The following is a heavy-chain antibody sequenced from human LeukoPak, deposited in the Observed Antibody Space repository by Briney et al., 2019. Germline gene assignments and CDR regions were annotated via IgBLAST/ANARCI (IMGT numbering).Heavy chain of an antibody. CDR2: IWYDGSNK. Sequence: SGRSLRLSCAASGFTFSSYGMHWVRQAPGKGLEWVAVIWYDGSNKYYADSVKGRFTISRDNSKNTLYLQMNSLRAEDTAVYYCARDPPYIVGATTHFDYWGQGTLVTVSS. CDR3: ARDPPYIVGATTHFDY. CDR1: GFTFSSYG. D-gene: IGHD1-26*01. J-gene: IGHJ4*02. V-gene: IGHV3-33*01.